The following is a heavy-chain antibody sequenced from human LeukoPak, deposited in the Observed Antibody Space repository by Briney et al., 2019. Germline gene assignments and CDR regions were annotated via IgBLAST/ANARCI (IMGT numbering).Heavy chain of an antibody. Sequence: GGSLRLSCAASGFTFSSDGMHWVRQAPGKGLECVAVISYDGSNKYYADSVKGRFTISRDNSKNTLYLQMNSLRAEDTAVYYCAKDDYDILTGYSSFDYWGQGTLVTVSS. CDR1: GFTFSSDG. CDR2: ISYDGSNK. D-gene: IGHD3-9*01. V-gene: IGHV3-30*18. CDR3: AKDDYDILTGYSSFDY. J-gene: IGHJ4*02.